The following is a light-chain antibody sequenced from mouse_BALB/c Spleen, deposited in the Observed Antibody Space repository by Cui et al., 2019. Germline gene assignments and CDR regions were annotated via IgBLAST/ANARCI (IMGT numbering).Light chain of an antibody. J-gene: IGKJ1*01. Sequence: DIKMTQSASSMYVSLGERVTITCKASQDITSYLSWFQQKPGKSPKNLIYRANRLVDGVPSRFSGSGSGQDYSLTISSLEYEDMGIYYCLQYDEFPWTFGGGTKLEIK. V-gene: IGKV14-111*01. CDR1: QDITSY. CDR3: LQYDEFPWT. CDR2: RAN.